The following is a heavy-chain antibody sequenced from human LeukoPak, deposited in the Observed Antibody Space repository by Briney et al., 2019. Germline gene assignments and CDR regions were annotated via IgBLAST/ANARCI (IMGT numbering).Heavy chain of an antibody. CDR1: GGSISSSSYY. CDR2: IYYSGST. J-gene: IGHJ5*02. Sequence: SETLSLTCTVSGGSISSSSYYWGWIRQPPGKGLEWIGSIYYSGSTYYNPSLKSRVTISVDTSKNQLSLKLSSVTAADTAVYYCARRYCSSTSCPNWFDPWGQGTLVTVSS. V-gene: IGHV4-39*01. CDR3: ARRYCSSTSCPNWFDP. D-gene: IGHD2-2*01.